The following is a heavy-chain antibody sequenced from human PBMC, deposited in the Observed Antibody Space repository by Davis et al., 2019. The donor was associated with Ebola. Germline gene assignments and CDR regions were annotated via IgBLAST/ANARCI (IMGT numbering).Heavy chain of an antibody. CDR3: ARDRYCSGGSCYSSYYYGMDV. CDR1: GYTFTTYG. CDR2: ISTYNDNT. Sequence: AASVKVSCKASGYTFTTYGISWVRQAPGQGLEWMGWISTYNDNTNYAQTLQGRVTMTTDTSTSTAYMELRSLRSDDTAVYYCARDRYCSGGSCYSSYYYGMDVWGQGTTVTVSS. J-gene: IGHJ6*02. D-gene: IGHD2-15*01. V-gene: IGHV1-18*01.